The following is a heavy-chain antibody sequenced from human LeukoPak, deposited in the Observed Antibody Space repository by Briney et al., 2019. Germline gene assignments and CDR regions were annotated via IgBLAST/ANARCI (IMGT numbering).Heavy chain of an antibody. D-gene: IGHD3-22*01. V-gene: IGHV1-69*13. CDR2: IIPIFGTA. J-gene: IGHJ3*02. CDR1: GGTFSSYA. CDR3: ARDWDYYDSSGHDAFDI. Sequence: GASVKVSCKASGGTFSSYAISWVRQAPGQGLEWMGGIIPIFGTANYAQKFQGRVTITADEYTSTAYMELSSLRSEDTAVYYCARDWDYYDSSGHDAFDIWGQGTMVTVSS.